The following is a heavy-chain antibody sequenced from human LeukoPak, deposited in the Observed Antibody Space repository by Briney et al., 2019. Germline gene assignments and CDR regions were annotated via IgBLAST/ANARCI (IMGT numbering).Heavy chain of an antibody. D-gene: IGHD4-23*01. CDR1: GGSISSYY. V-gene: IGHV4-59*01. CDR2: IYYSGST. Sequence: PSETLSLTCTVSGGSISSYYWSWIRQPPGKGLEWIGYIYYSGSTNYNPSLKSRVTISVDTSKNQFSLKLSSVTAADTAVYYCARGNSGDYYYMDVWGKGTTVTVSS. J-gene: IGHJ6*03. CDR3: ARGNSGDYYYMDV.